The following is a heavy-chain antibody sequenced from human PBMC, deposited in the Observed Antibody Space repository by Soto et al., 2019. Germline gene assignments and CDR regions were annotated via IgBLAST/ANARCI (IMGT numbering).Heavy chain of an antibody. CDR2: VNTGNGDT. D-gene: IGHD3-9*01. CDR1: GYSFTEFG. Sequence: QIHLVQSGADVKKPGASVTISCQTSGYSFTEFGLHWVRQAPGHRLEWLGWVNTGNGDTRYPQNLQGRITITTDTAATTAYMQLNSLRSEDTAVYYCAREYYDPLAGRDFDPWGQGTVITVSS. J-gene: IGHJ5*02. CDR3: AREYYDPLAGRDFDP. V-gene: IGHV1-3*04.